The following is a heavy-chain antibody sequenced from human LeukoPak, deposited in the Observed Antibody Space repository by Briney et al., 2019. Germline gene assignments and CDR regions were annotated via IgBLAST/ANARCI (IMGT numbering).Heavy chain of an antibody. CDR1: GGSISSYY. V-gene: IGHV4-59*01. D-gene: IGHD1-26*01. CDR3: ARSKSYGSYFDY. J-gene: IGHJ4*02. CDR2: IYYSGST. Sequence: SETLSLTCTVSGGSISSYYWSWIRQPPGKGLEWIGYIYYSGSTNYNPSLKSRVTISVDTSKNQFSLKLSSVTAADTAVYYCARSKSYGSYFDYWGQGTLVTVSS.